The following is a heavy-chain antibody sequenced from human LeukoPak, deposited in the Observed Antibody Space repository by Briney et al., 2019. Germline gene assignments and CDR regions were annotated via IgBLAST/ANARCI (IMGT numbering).Heavy chain of an antibody. CDR2: INPSGGST. D-gene: IGHD3-9*01. Sequence: GASVKVSCKASGYTFTIYYMHWVRQAPGQGLEWMGIINPSGGSTSYAQKFQGRVTMTRDTSTSTVYMELSSLRSEDTAVYYCARDGRYFDWIDAFDIWGQGTMVTVSS. V-gene: IGHV1-46*01. J-gene: IGHJ3*02. CDR3: ARDGRYFDWIDAFDI. CDR1: GYTFTIYY.